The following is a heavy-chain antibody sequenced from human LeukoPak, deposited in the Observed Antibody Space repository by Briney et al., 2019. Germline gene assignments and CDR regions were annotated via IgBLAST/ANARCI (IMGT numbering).Heavy chain of an antibody. CDR2: IHYSGST. CDR3: ARGTIAAAGFDY. V-gene: IGHV4-39*07. CDR1: GGSISSSSYY. Sequence: SETLSLTCTVSGGSISSSSYYWGWIRQPPGKGLEWIGSIHYSGSTYYNPSLKSRVTISVDTSKNQFSLKLSSVTAADTAVYYCARGTIAAAGFDYWGQGTLVTVSS. J-gene: IGHJ4*02. D-gene: IGHD6-13*01.